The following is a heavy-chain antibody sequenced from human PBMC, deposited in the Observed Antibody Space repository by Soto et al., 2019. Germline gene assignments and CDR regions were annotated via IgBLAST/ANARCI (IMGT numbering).Heavy chain of an antibody. J-gene: IGHJ4*02. V-gene: IGHV1-18*01. CDR1: GYTFTSYG. CDR2: ISAYNGNT. D-gene: IGHD2-15*01. Sequence: QVQLVQSGAEVKKPGASVKVSCKASGYTFTSYGISWVRQAPGQGLEWMGGISAYNGNTNYAQKLQGRVTMTTDTSTSTAYMELRSLRSDDTAVYYCARDRGVVVVAATEHPFDYWGQGTLVTVSS. CDR3: ARDRGVVVVAATEHPFDY.